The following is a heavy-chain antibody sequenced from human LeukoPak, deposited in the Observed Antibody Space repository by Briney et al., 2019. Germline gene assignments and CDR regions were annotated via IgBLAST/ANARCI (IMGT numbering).Heavy chain of an antibody. J-gene: IGHJ5*02. Sequence: GGSLRLCCAASGFTFSSYAMHWVRQAPGKGLEWVAVISYDGSNKYYADSVKGRFTISRDNSKNMLYLQMNSLRAEDTAVYLCVRSAVIPDNWFDPWGQGTLVTVSS. V-gene: IGHV3-30-3*01. CDR2: ISYDGSNK. D-gene: IGHD2/OR15-2a*01. CDR3: VRSAVIPDNWFDP. CDR1: GFTFSSYA.